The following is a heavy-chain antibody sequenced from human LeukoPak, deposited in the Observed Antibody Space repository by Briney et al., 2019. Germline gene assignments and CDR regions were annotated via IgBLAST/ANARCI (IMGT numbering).Heavy chain of an antibody. CDR1: GYTFTGYY. Sequence: SVKVSCKASGYTFTGYYMHWVRQAPGQGLEWMGGIIPMFGTADYAQKLQGRVTITADKSTSTAYMELSSLRSEDTAVYYCARGGDGYNLDYYYYMDVWGKGTTVTVSS. J-gene: IGHJ6*03. CDR2: IIPMFGTA. V-gene: IGHV1-69*06. CDR3: ARGGDGYNLDYYYYMDV. D-gene: IGHD5-24*01.